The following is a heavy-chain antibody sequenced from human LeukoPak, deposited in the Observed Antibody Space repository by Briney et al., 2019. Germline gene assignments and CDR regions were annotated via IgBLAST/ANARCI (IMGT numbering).Heavy chain of an antibody. CDR3: ARGNYYDSSGYYY. CDR1: GGSISSGSYY. Sequence: SETLSLTCTVSGGSISSGSYYWSWIRQPAGKGLEWIGRIYTSGSTNYNPSLKSRVTISVDTSKNQFSLKLSSVTAADTAVYYCARGNYYDSSGYYYWGQGTLVTVSS. D-gene: IGHD3-22*01. V-gene: IGHV4-61*02. J-gene: IGHJ4*02. CDR2: IYTSGST.